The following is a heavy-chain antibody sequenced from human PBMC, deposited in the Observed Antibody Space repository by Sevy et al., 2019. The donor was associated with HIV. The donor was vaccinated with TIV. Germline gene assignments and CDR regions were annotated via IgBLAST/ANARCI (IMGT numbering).Heavy chain of an antibody. D-gene: IGHD4-17*01. CDR2: IYYSGRT. CDR3: ARTTPYYYYGMDV. J-gene: IGHJ6*02. Sequence: SETLSLTCTVSDDSISGYYWSWIRQPPGKGLEWIGYIYYSGRTNYNPSLKSRATISADMSTNHFSLKLSSVTAADTAVYYCARTTPYYYYGMDVWGQGTTVTFSS. V-gene: IGHV4-59*01. CDR1: DDSISGYY.